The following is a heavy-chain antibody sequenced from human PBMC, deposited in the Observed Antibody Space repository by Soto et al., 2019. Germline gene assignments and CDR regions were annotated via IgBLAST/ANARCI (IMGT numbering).Heavy chain of an antibody. D-gene: IGHD6-19*01. CDR3: AHSQRLWYFDL. CDR1: GFSLSTSGVG. Sequence: QITLKESGPTLVKPTQTLTLTCTFSGFSLSTSGVGVGWIRQPPGKALEWLALIYWDDDKRYTPSLKSRRTITKDTSKNQVVHTMTNMDPVDTDTYYCAHSQRLWYFDLWGRGTLVTVSS. CDR2: IYWDDDK. V-gene: IGHV2-5*02. J-gene: IGHJ2*01.